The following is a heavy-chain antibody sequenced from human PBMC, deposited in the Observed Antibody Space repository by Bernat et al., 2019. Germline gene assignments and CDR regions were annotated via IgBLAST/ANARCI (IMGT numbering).Heavy chain of an antibody. CDR2: IYTGGTT. V-gene: IGHV3-53*01. CDR1: GFTVSSNY. Sequence: EVQLVESGGGLIQPGGSLRLSCAASGFTVSSNYMSWVRQTPGKGLEWVSVIYTGGTTFYADSVQGRFTISRDLSKNTLYLQRNNLRADDTALYYCAREEYTSSSRHWYFDLWGRGTLVTVSS. D-gene: IGHD6-6*01. J-gene: IGHJ2*01. CDR3: AREEYTSSSRHWYFDL.